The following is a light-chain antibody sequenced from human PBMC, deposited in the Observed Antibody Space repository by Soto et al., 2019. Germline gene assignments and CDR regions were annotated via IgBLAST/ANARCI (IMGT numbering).Light chain of an antibody. J-gene: IGKJ1*01. CDR1: QSVNRW. V-gene: IGKV1-5*01. CDR3: QQYNNYGT. CDR2: DAS. Sequence: DIQMTQSPSTLSASVGDRVTIACRASQSVNRWLAWYQKKPGKAPKLLIYDASILQSGVPSRFSGSGSGTEFPLTISRLQADDFASYYCQQYNNYGTFGQGTKVEIK.